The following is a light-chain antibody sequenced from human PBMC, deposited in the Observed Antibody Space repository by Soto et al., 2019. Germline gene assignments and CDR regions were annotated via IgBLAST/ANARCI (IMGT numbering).Light chain of an antibody. V-gene: IGLV2-8*01. CDR3: SSSAGTKTMV. Sequence: QSALTQPPSASGSPGQSVTISCTGTSSDVGTSKYVSWYRQHPGKAPKLLIYEVNKRPSGVPDRFSGSKSGSTASLTVSGLQAEDEADYYCSSSAGTKTMVFGGGTKHTVL. J-gene: IGLJ2*01. CDR2: EVN. CDR1: SSDVGTSKY.